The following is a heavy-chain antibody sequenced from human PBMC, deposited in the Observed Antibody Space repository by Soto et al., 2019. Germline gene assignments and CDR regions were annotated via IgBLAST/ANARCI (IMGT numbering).Heavy chain of an antibody. Sequence: GGSLRLSCAASGFTFSSYEMNWVRQAPGKGLEWISYISTSGSTIFYADSVKGRFTISRDNAKNSLYLQMNSLRAEDTAVYYCVREVRRDFDYWGQGTPVTVSS. CDR3: VREVRRDFDY. V-gene: IGHV3-48*03. J-gene: IGHJ4*02. CDR2: ISTSGSTI. CDR1: GFTFSSYE. D-gene: IGHD3-10*01.